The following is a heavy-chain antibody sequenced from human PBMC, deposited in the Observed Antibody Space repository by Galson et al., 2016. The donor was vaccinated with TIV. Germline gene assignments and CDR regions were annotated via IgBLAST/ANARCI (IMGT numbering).Heavy chain of an antibody. CDR3: ARRFYFDY. CDR1: GGSFSSYS. Sequence: SVKVSCKASGGSFSSYSFNWVRQAPRQGLEWMGRFIPMLRLTNYAPKFQGRVTMTRDTSTATVYMELSGLRSEDTAIYYCARRFYFDYWGQGTLVTVSS. CDR2: FIPMLRLT. J-gene: IGHJ4*02. V-gene: IGHV1-69*02.